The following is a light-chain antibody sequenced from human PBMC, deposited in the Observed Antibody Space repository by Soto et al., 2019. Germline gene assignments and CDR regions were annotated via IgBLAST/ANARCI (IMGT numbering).Light chain of an antibody. Sequence: QSVLTQPPSASGTPGQRVTISCSGSSSNMGSNYVYWYQQLPGTAPKLLIYSSNQRPSGVPDRFSGSKSGTSASLAISELRSEDEADNYCAAWDDSLSGHVVFGGGTKLTVL. CDR3: AAWDDSLSGHVV. CDR1: SSNMGSNY. CDR2: SSN. V-gene: IGLV1-47*02. J-gene: IGLJ2*01.